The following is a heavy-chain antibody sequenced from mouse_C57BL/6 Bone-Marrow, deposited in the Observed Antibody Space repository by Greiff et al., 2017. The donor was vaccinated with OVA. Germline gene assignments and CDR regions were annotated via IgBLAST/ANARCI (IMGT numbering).Heavy chain of an antibody. V-gene: IGHV1-50*01. CDR3: ARSSNYEGDYAMDY. D-gene: IGHD2-5*01. CDR2: IDPSDSYT. Sequence: QVQLQQSGAELVKPGASVKLSCKASGYTFTSYWMQWVKQRPGQGLEWIGEIDPSDSYTNYNQKFKGKATLTVDTSSSTAYMQLSSLTSEDSAVYYCARSSNYEGDYAMDYWGQGTSVTVSS. CDR1: GYTFTSYW. J-gene: IGHJ4*01.